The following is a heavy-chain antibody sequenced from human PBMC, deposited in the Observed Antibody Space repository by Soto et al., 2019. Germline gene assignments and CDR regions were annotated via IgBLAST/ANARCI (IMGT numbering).Heavy chain of an antibody. CDR2: ISWNRGNI. Sequence: EVQLVESGGGLVQPGRSLRLSSAASGFSFDGYAMNWVRQPPGKGLEWVSGISWNRGNIDYADSVKGRFTISRDNAKNSLYLQMNSLRAEDTALYYCVKASTYSSSQGWFDPWGQGTMVTVSS. D-gene: IGHD6-6*01. V-gene: IGHV3-9*01. CDR3: VKASTYSSSQGWFDP. CDR1: GFSFDGYA. J-gene: IGHJ5*02.